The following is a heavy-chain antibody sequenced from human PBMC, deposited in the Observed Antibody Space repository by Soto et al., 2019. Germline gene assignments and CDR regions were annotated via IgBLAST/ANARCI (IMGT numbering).Heavy chain of an antibody. J-gene: IGHJ6*02. Sequence: GGSLRLSCVASGFTFENYAMSWVRQAPGKGLEWVSAISGSGGTTYYSDSVKGRFTISRDNSKNTLYLQMNSLRAEDTAVYYCANLGRYLEWLSRPYYYGMDVWGQGTTVTVSS. CDR2: ISGSGGTT. CDR1: GFTFENYA. V-gene: IGHV3-23*01. CDR3: ANLGRYLEWLSRPYYYGMDV. D-gene: IGHD3-3*01.